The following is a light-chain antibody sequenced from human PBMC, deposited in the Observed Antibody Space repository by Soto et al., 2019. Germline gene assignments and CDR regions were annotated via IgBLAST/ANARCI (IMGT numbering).Light chain of an antibody. CDR2: RNH. Sequence: QSVVTQPPSASGTPGQRVTLTCSGSSSNIEVNYVYWYQHVPGTAPRLLIYRNHQRPSGVPDRFSGSKSGASASLAISALRSDEEGDYYCTVWDDSLRGRLVGGGTKLTVL. CDR3: TVWDDSLRGRL. CDR1: SSNIEVNY. V-gene: IGLV1-47*01. J-gene: IGLJ2*01.